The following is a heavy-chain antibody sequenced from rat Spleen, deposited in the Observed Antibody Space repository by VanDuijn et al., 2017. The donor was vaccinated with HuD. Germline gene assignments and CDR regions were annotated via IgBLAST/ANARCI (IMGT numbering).Heavy chain of an antibody. J-gene: IGHJ4*01. D-gene: IGHD1-10*01. CDR1: GFTFNNNW. V-gene: IGHV5-31*01. CDR3: TRGLRRSLYNNYGYVMDA. Sequence: EVQLVESGGGLVQPGRSLKLSCVASGFTFNNNWMTWIRQAPGKGLEWVASISNTGGNTYYPDSVKGRFTISRDNAKSTLYLQMNSLRSEDTATYYCTRGLRRSLYNNYGYVMDAWGQGTSVTVSS. CDR2: ISNTGGNT.